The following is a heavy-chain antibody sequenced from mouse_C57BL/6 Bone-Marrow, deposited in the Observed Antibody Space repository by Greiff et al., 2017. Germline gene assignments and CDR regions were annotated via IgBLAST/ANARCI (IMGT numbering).Heavy chain of an antibody. CDR3: ARSYPWYFDV. D-gene: IGHD2-10*01. Sequence: QVQLQQSGAELSRPGASVKLSCKASGYTFTSYGISWVKQRTGQGLEWIGEIYPRSGNTYYTEKFKGKATLTADKSSSTAYMELRSLTSEDSAVYFCARSYPWYFDVWGTGTTVTVSS. J-gene: IGHJ1*03. V-gene: IGHV1-81*01. CDR1: GYTFTSYG. CDR2: IYPRSGNT.